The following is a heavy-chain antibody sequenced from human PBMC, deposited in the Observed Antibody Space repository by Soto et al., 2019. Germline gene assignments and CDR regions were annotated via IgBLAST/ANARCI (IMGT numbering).Heavy chain of an antibody. CDR3: ARGSTAYCGGDCYYYYYYGMDV. J-gene: IGHJ6*02. CDR2: ISYEGSNK. D-gene: IGHD2-21*02. CDR1: GFTFSSYA. Sequence: QVQLVESGGGVVQPGRSLRLSCAASGFTFSSYAMHWVRQAPGKGLEWVAVISYEGSNKYYADSVKGRFTISRDNSKNTLYLQMNSLRAEDTAVYYCARGSTAYCGGDCYYYYYYGMDVWGQGTTVTVSS. V-gene: IGHV3-30-3*01.